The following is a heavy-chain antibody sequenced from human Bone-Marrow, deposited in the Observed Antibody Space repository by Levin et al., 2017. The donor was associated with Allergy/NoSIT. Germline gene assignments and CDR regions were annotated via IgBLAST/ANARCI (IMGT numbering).Heavy chain of an antibody. D-gene: IGHD3-10*01. CDR2: MSYDGTTQ. Sequence: LSLTCGASGFTFNRYVMYWVRQAPGKGLEWVGLMSYDGTTQYYADSAKGRFTISRDISKNMLYLQMSSLRVEDTAVYYCARGIWFGELPYYYYYGMDMWGPGTAVTVS. J-gene: IGHJ6*02. V-gene: IGHV3-30*14. CDR1: GFTFNRYV. CDR3: ARGIWFGELPYYYYYGMDM.